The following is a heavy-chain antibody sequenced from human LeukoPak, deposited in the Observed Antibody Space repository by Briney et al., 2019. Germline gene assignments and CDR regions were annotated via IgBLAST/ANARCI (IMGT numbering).Heavy chain of an antibody. CDR3: AKHLPGYSSSWSASY. D-gene: IGHD6-13*01. Sequence: GGSLRLSCAASGFTFSSYGMSWVRQAPGKGLEWVSAISGSGGSTYYADSVKGRFTISRDNSKNTLYLQMNSLRAEDTAVYYCAKHLPGYSSSWSASYWGQGTLVTVSS. J-gene: IGHJ4*02. V-gene: IGHV3-23*01. CDR2: ISGSGGST. CDR1: GFTFSSYG.